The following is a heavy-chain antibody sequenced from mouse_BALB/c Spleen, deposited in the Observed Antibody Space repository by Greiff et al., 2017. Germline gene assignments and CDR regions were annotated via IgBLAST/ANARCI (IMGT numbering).Heavy chain of an antibody. CDR3: AIYYYGSSYRAWFAY. Sequence: ESGPGLVKPSQSLSLTCSVTGYSITSGYYWNWIRQFPGNKLEWMGYISYDGSNNYNPSLKNRISITRDTSKNQFFLKLNSVTTEDTATYYCAIYYYGSSYRAWFAYWGQGTLVTVSA. CDR1: GYSITSGYY. V-gene: IGHV3-6*02. CDR2: ISYDGSN. J-gene: IGHJ3*01. D-gene: IGHD1-1*01.